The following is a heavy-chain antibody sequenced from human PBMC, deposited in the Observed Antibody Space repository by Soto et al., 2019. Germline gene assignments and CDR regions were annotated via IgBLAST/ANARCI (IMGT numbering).Heavy chain of an antibody. CDR3: ARVPSLASAGGYYFDY. CDR2: ILPIFGTA. Sequence: QVQLVQSGAEVKKPGSSVKVSCKASGGTFSSYAISWVRQAPGQGLEWMGGILPIFGTANYAQKFKGRFTITADESTRTAYMELSILSSEDTAVYYCARVPSLASAGGYYFDYWGQGNLVTVSA. CDR1: GGTFSSYA. D-gene: IGHD6-13*01. J-gene: IGHJ4*02. V-gene: IGHV1-69*01.